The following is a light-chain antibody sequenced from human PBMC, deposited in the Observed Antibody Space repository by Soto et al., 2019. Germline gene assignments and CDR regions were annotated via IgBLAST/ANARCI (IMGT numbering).Light chain of an antibody. V-gene: IGKV3-20*01. CDR1: QSISSF. CDR2: GAS. CDR3: QQYGSSPRT. J-gene: IGKJ1*01. Sequence: TQSPSTLSASVGDRVTITCRASQSISSFLAWYQQKPGQAPRLLIYGASSRATGIPDRFSGSGSGTDFTLTIRRLEPEDFAVYYCQQYGSSPRTFGQGTKVDI.